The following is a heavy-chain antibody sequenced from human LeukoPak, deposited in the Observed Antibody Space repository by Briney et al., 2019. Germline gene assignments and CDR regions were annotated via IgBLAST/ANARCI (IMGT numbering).Heavy chain of an antibody. J-gene: IGHJ4*02. Sequence: PGGSLRLSCAASGFPFDDYGMSWVRLAPGKGLEWVSGVSWNGAYTEYADSVRGRFTISRDNAKKSLYLQMNSLRDDDTALYYCARRKGPYGSGTYYDSWGQGTLVSVSS. CDR1: GFPFDDYG. D-gene: IGHD3-10*01. CDR2: VSWNGAYT. V-gene: IGHV3-20*04. CDR3: ARRKGPYGSGTYYDS.